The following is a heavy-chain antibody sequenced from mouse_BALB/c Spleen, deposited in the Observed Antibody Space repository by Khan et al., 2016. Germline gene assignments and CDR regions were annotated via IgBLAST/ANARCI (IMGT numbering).Heavy chain of an antibody. CDR2: IDSVNGET. J-gene: IGHJ3*01. D-gene: IGHD2-1*01. CDR3: IRRDYYGNQFAY. V-gene: IGHV14-3*02. Sequence: VQLQQPGAELVKPGASVKLSCAASGFNIKDTYMNWVKQRPEQGLEWIGRIDSVNGETKYEPKFQGKATITADTSSNTAYLQLSSLTSEDTAVYYCIRRDYYGNQFAYWGQGTLVTVSA. CDR1: GFNIKDTY.